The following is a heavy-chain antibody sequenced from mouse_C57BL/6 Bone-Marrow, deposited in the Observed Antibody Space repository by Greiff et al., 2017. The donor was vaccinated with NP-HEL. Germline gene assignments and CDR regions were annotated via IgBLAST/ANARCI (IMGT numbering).Heavy chain of an antibody. D-gene: IGHD2-3*01. CDR1: GYSITSGYY. J-gene: IGHJ3*01. V-gene: IGHV3-6*01. CDR3: ARGGDKYDGYPSWFAY. Sequence: EVHLVESGPGLVKPSQSLSLTCSVTGYSITSGYYWNWIRQFPGNQLEWMGYISYDGSNNYNPSLKNRISITRDTSKNQFFLKLNSVTTEDTATYYCARGGDKYDGYPSWFAYWGQGTLVTVSA. CDR2: ISYDGSN.